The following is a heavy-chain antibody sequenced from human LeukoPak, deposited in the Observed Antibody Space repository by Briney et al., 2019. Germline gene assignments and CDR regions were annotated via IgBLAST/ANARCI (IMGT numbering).Heavy chain of an antibody. CDR3: ARARDCSGGSCYSGWFDP. J-gene: IGHJ5*02. V-gene: IGHV1-69*04. CDR2: IIPILGIA. CDR1: GGTFSSYA. D-gene: IGHD2-15*01. Sequence: SVKVSGKASGGTFSSYAISWVRQAPGQGLEWMGRIIPILGIANYAQKFQGRVTITADKSTSTAYMELSSLRSEDTAVYYCARARDCSGGSCYSGWFDPWGQGTLVTVSS.